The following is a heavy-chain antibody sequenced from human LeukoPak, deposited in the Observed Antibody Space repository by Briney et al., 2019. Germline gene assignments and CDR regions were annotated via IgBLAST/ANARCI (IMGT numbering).Heavy chain of an antibody. V-gene: IGHV4-31*03. CDR1: GLSISSGGYY. J-gene: IGHJ4*02. CDR3: GKGYTYGPFDY. Sequence: SQTLSLTCTVSGLSISSGGYYWSWIRQHPGKGLEWIGHISNSASTYYNPSLKSRLTMSADTSKNQFSLKLTSVTAAETTEYHCGKGYTYGPFDYWGQGAVVTVSS. D-gene: IGHD5-18*01. CDR2: ISNSAST.